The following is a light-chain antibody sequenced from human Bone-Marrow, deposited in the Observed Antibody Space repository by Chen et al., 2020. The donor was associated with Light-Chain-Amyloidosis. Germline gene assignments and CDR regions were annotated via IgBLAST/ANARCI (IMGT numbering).Light chain of an antibody. CDR3: SSYTITNTLV. CDR1: SSDVGGDNH. Sequence: QSALPHPASVSGSPGQSLTISCTGTSSDVGGDNHVSWYQQHPDKAPKLMIYEVTNRPSWVPDRFSGSKSDNTASLTISGLQTEDEADYFCSSYTITNTLVFGSGTRVTVL. V-gene: IGLV2-14*01. J-gene: IGLJ1*01. CDR2: EVT.